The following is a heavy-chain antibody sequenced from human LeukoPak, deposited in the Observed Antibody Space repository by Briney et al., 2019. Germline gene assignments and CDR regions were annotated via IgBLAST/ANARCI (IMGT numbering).Heavy chain of an antibody. D-gene: IGHD2-2*01. CDR2: IYYSGST. J-gene: IGHJ6*03. CDR1: GGSISSYY. V-gene: IGHV4-59*01. Sequence: PSETLSLTCTVSGGSISSYYWSWIRQPPGKGLEWIGYIYYSGSTNYNPSLKSRVTISVDTSKNQFSLKLSSVTAADTAVYYCARVGYQLLEPYYYCYMDVWGKGPRSPSP. CDR3: ARVGYQLLEPYYYCYMDV.